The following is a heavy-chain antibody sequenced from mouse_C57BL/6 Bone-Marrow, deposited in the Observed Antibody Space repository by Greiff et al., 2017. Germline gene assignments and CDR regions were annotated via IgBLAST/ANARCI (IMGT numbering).Heavy chain of an antibody. CDR2: IYPRSGNT. Sequence: LQESGAELARPGASVKLSCKASGYTFTSYGISWVKQRTGQGLEWIGEIYPRSGNTYYNEKFKGKATLTADKSSSTAYMELRSLTSEDSAVYFCARSPYYGSSYGFAYWGQGTLVTVSA. D-gene: IGHD1-1*01. J-gene: IGHJ3*01. V-gene: IGHV1-81*01. CDR1: GYTFTSYG. CDR3: ARSPYYGSSYGFAY.